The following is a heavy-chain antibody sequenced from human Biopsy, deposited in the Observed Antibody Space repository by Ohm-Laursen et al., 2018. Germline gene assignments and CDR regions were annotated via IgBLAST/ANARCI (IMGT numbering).Heavy chain of an antibody. J-gene: IGHJ4*02. D-gene: IGHD2-15*01. V-gene: IGHV4-59*08. Sequence: GTLSLTWPVSGDSINSSYWSWIRQAPGKGLEWIGFISNSGNTNYNPSLKSRVTISADTSKNQFSLKLGSVTVADTAVFYCARRGSGGRSFDYWGQGSLVTVSS. CDR1: GDSINSSY. CDR3: ARRGSGGRSFDY. CDR2: ISNSGNT.